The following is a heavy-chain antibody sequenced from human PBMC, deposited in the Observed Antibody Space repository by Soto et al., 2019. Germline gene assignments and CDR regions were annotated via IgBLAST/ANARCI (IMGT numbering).Heavy chain of an antibody. CDR2: ISSSGSTI. J-gene: IGHJ6*02. D-gene: IGHD3-22*01. CDR3: VRSPQPMIVVVVTSRYGMDV. CDR1: GFTFSSYE. Sequence: GGSLRLSCAASGFTFSSYEMNWVRQAPGKGLEWVSYISSSGSTIYYADSVKGRFTISRDNAKNSLYLQMNSLRAEDTAVYYCVRSPQPMIVVVVTSRYGMDVWGQGTTVTVSS. V-gene: IGHV3-48*03.